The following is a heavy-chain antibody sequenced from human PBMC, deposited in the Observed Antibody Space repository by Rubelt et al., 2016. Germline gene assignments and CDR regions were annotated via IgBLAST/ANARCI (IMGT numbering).Heavy chain of an antibody. CDR1: GFTFSTYA. J-gene: IGHJ4*02. Sequence: SLRLSCAASGFTFSTYAMGWVRQAPGKGLAWVSALSGSGGSIYYADSVKGRFTISRDSSKNTVYLQMNSLRAEDTAMYFCAGDGSEWSRDYWGQGTLVTVST. D-gene: IGHD3-3*01. CDR3: AGDGSEWSRDY. V-gene: IGHV3-23*01. CDR2: LSGSGGSI.